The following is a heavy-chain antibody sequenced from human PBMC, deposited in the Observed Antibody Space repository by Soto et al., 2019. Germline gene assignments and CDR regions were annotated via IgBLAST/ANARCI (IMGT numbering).Heavy chain of an antibody. Sequence: GGSLRLSCAAPGFTFSSYAMHWVRQAPGKGLEWVAVISYDGSNKYYADSVKGRFTISRDNSKNTLYLQMNSLRAEDTAVYYCARDLTYYYDSSGYPGRYWGQGTLVTVSS. CDR2: ISYDGSNK. CDR1: GFTFSSYA. J-gene: IGHJ4*02. CDR3: ARDLTYYYDSSGYPGRY. V-gene: IGHV3-30-3*01. D-gene: IGHD3-22*01.